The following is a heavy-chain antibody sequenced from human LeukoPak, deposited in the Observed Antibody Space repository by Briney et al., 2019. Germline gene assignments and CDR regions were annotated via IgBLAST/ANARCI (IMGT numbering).Heavy chain of an antibody. V-gene: IGHV4-59*01. D-gene: IGHD3-22*01. CDR3: ARSYYYDSGGYFWAFDI. CDR2: IYYSGST. J-gene: IGHJ3*02. CDR1: GGSISSYY. Sequence: PSETLSLTCTVSGGSISSYYWSWIRQPPGKGLEWIGYIYYSGSTNYNPSLKSRVTISVDTSKNQFSLNLSSVTAADTAVYYCARSYYYDSGGYFWAFDIGGQGTMFTVS.